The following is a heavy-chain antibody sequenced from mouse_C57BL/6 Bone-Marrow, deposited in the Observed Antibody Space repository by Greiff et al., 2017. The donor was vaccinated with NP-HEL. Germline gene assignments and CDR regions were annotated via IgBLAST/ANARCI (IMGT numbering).Heavy chain of an antibody. CDR2: IWTGGGT. V-gene: IGHV2-9-1*01. J-gene: IGHJ4*01. CDR3: ARICLLYYYAMDY. D-gene: IGHD6-1*01. Sequence: VQVVESGPGLVAPSQSLSITCTVSGFSLTSYAISWVRQPPGKGLEWLGVIWTGGGTNYNSALKSRLSISKDNSKSQVFLKMNSLQTDDTARYYCARICLLYYYAMDYWGQGTSVTVSS. CDR1: GFSLTSYA.